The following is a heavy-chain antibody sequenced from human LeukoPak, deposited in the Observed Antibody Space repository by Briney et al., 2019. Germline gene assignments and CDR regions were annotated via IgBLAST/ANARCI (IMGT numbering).Heavy chain of an antibody. V-gene: IGHV4-31*03. CDR3: ARDGNYYFDY. Sequence: SQTLSLTCTVSGGSISSSGYYWSWIRQYPGKGLEWIGYIYYSGSTYYNPSLKSRVTISVDTSKNQFSLRLSSVTAADTAVYYCARDGNYYFDYWGQGTLVTVSS. D-gene: IGHD4-23*01. CDR2: IYYSGST. J-gene: IGHJ4*02. CDR1: GGSISSSGYY.